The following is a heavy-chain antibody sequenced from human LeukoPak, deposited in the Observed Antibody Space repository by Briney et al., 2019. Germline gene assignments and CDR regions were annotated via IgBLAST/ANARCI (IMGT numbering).Heavy chain of an antibody. CDR2: IYPGDSDT. Sequence: PGESLKISCKGSGYSFSSYWIGWVRQMPGKGLEWMGIIYPGDSDTRYSPSFQGQATISADKSISTAYLQWSSLKASDTAIYYCARLLAAAGALRHWGQGTLVTVSS. D-gene: IGHD6-13*01. V-gene: IGHV5-51*01. CDR3: ARLLAAAGALRH. CDR1: GYSFSSYW. J-gene: IGHJ1*01.